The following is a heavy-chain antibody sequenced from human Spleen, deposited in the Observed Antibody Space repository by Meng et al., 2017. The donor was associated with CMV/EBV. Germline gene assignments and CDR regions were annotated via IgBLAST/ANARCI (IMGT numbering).Heavy chain of an antibody. CDR2: IYYSGST. CDR1: GGSVSSGSYY. J-gene: IGHJ4*02. CDR3: ARGPDSSNYYYRGFDY. D-gene: IGHD3-22*01. V-gene: IGHV4-61*01. Sequence: SETLSLTCTVSGGSVSSGSYYWSWIRQPPGKGLDWIGYIYYSGSTNYNPSLKSRVTISVDTSKNQFSLKLTSVTAADTAVYYCARGPDSSNYYYRGFDYWGQGTLVTVSS.